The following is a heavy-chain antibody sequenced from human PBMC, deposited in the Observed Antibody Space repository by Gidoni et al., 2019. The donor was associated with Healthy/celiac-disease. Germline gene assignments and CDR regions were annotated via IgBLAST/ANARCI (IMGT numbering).Heavy chain of an antibody. CDR2: IIPIFDTA. J-gene: IGHJ4*02. CDR1: GRTFSSYA. V-gene: IGHV1-69*06. Sequence: QVQLVQSGAEVKKPGSSVKVSCTASGRTFSSYAISWVRQAPGQGLEWMGGIIPIFDTANYAQKLQGRVTITADKSTSTAYMELSSLRSEDTAVYYCATHCSGGSCFQDWGQGTLVTVSS. D-gene: IGHD2-15*01. CDR3: ATHCSGGSCFQD.